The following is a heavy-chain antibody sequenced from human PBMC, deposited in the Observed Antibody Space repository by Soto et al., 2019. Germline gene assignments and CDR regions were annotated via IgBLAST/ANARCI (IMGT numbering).Heavy chain of an antibody. J-gene: IGHJ4*02. CDR2: IYYSGST. CDR1: GGSISSGGYY. CDR3: AGGPSSIHFDY. D-gene: IGHD3-10*01. V-gene: IGHV4-31*03. Sequence: PSETLSLTCTVSGGSISSGGYYWSWIRQHPGKGLEWIGYIYYSGSTYYNPSLKSRVTISVDTSKNQFSLKLSSVPAADTAVYYCAGGPSSIHFDYWGQGTLVTVSS.